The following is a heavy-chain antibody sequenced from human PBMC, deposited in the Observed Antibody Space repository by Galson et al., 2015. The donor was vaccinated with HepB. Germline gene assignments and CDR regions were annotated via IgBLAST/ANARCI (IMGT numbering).Heavy chain of an antibody. CDR3: ARAPSPTVTANYYYYGMDV. CDR1: GGTFSNYA. Sequence: SVKVSCKASGGTFSNYAISWMRQAPGQGLEWMGGITPIFGRANYAQKFQGRVTITADESTSTAYMELSSLRSEDTAVYYCARAPSPTVTANYYYYGMDVWGQGTTVTVSS. CDR2: ITPIFGRA. J-gene: IGHJ6*02. D-gene: IGHD4-17*01. V-gene: IGHV1-69*13.